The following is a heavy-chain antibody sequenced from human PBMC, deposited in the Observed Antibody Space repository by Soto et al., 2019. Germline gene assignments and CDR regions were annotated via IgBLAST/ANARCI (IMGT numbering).Heavy chain of an antibody. CDR2: IYATGTT. J-gene: IGHJ5*02. CDR1: GGSVSNYY. D-gene: IGHD1-1*01. V-gene: IGHV4-4*07. Sequence: SETLSLTCNVSGGSVSNYYWSWIRKSAGKGLEWIGRIYATGTTDYNPSLKSRVMMSVDTSKKQFSLKLRSVTAADTAVYYCVRDGTKTLRDWFDPWGQGISVTVSS. CDR3: VRDGTKTLRDWFDP.